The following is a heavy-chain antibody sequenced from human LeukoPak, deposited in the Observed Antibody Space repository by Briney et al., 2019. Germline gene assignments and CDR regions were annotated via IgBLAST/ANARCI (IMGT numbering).Heavy chain of an antibody. CDR1: GFTFSSYW. J-gene: IGHJ5*02. CDR2: INSDGSST. CDR3: ATSTAGYNWFDP. V-gene: IGHV3-74*01. D-gene: IGHD2-2*01. Sequence: GGSLRLSSAASGFTFSSYWMHWVRQAPGKGLVWVSRINSDGSSTSYADSVKGRFTISRDNAKNTLYLQMNSLRAEDTAVYYCATSTAGYNWFDPWGQGTLVTVSS.